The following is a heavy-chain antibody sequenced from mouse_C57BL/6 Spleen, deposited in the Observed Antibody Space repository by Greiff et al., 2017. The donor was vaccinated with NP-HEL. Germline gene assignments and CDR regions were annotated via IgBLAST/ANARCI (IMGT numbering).Heavy chain of an antibody. J-gene: IGHJ2*01. D-gene: IGHD3-2*02. Sequence: EVMLVESGGGLVKPGGSLKLSCAASGFTFSSYAMSWVRQTPEKRLEWVATISDGGSYTYYPDNVKGRFTISRDNAKNNLYLQMSHLKSEDTAMYYCARSAQATDYFDYWGQGTTLTVSS. CDR3: ARSAQATDYFDY. CDR2: ISDGGSYT. CDR1: GFTFSSYA. V-gene: IGHV5-4*03.